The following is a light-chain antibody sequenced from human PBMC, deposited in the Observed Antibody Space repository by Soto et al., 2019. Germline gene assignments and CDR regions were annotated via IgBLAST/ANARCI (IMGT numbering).Light chain of an antibody. CDR1: SSDVGVYNY. V-gene: IGLV2-8*01. CDR3: SSYAGSNNVV. Sequence: QLVLTQPPSASGSPGQSVTISCTGTSSDVGVYNYVSWYQQHPGKAPKLMIYEVSKRPSGVPDRFSGSKSGNTASLTVSGLQAEDEADYYCSSYAGSNNVVFGGGTKLTVL. J-gene: IGLJ2*01. CDR2: EVS.